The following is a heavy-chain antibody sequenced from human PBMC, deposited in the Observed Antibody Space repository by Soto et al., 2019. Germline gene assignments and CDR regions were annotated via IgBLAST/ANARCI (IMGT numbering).Heavy chain of an antibody. V-gene: IGHV3-33*01. J-gene: IGHJ6*03. Sequence: GGSLRLSCAASGFTFSSYGMHWVRQAPGKGLEWVAVIWYDGSNKYYADSVKGRFTISRDNSKNTLYLQMNSLRAEDTAVYYWARDSIVVVPAAHYYYYYMDVWGKGTTVTVSS. D-gene: IGHD2-2*01. CDR2: IWYDGSNK. CDR3: ARDSIVVVPAAHYYYYYMDV. CDR1: GFTFSSYG.